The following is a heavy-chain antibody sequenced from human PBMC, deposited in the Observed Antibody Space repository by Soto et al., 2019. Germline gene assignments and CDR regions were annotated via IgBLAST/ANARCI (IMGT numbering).Heavy chain of an antibody. V-gene: IGHV2-26*01. D-gene: IGHD1-26*01. CDR1: GFSLSNPRMR. Sequence: SGPTLVNPTETLTLTCTVSGFSLSNPRMRVSWIRQPPGKALEWLAHIFSNDEKSYNTSLKTRLTISKDTSKSQVVLSMTNVDPVDTATYYCARQGSDSGRTVDYYGMHVWGQGTTVTVS. CDR3: ARQGSDSGRTVDYYGMHV. CDR2: IFSNDEK. J-gene: IGHJ6*02.